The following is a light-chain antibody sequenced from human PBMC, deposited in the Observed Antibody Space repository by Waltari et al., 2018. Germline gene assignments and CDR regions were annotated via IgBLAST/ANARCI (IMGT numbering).Light chain of an antibody. CDR2: EIN. CDR1: SSDVRTYKF. Sequence: QSALTQPASVSGSPGQSITISCPGSSSDVRTYKFVSWYQQHPGKAPKLMIYEINQRPSGISNRFSGSKFGNTAVLTISGLQTDDEADYYCCSYVTGDTWVFGGGTRVAVL. J-gene: IGLJ3*02. CDR3: CSYVTGDTWV. V-gene: IGLV2-23*02.